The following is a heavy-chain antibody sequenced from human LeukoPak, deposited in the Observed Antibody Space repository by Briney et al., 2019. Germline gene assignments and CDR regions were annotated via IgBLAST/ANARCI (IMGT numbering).Heavy chain of an antibody. CDR2: ISGSGGST. V-gene: IGHV3-23*01. Sequence: GGSLRLSCAASGFTFSSYAISWVRQAPGKGLEGVSAISGSGGSTYYADSVKGRFTISRNNSKNTLYLQMNSLRAEDTAVYYCAKEPNHSGWYGAADYWGQGTPVTVSS. D-gene: IGHD6-19*01. CDR3: AKEPNHSGWYGAADY. J-gene: IGHJ4*02. CDR1: GFTFSSYA.